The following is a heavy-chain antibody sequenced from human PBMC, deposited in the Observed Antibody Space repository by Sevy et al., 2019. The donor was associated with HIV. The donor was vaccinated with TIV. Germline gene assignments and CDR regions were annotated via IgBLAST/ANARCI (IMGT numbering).Heavy chain of an antibody. Sequence: GGSLRLSCAASEFIFSSHAVSWVRQAPGKGLEWVLAISGNGENTHYADSVRGRFTISRDNFKNTLYLQMNSLRAEDTALYYCARDGRGISAFDIWGPGTMVTVSS. CDR3: ARDGRGISAFDI. V-gene: IGHV3-23*01. CDR1: EFIFSSHA. J-gene: IGHJ3*02. D-gene: IGHD3-3*02. CDR2: ISGNGENT.